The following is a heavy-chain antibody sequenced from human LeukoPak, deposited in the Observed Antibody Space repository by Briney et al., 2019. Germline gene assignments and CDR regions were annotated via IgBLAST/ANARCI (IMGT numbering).Heavy chain of an antibody. Sequence: SVKVSCKASGGTFSSYAISWVRQAPGQGLEWVGGIIPIFGTANYAQKFQGRVTITADESTSTAYMELSSLRSEDTAVYYCARDSLYSSSWPHYYGMDVWGQGTTVTVSS. V-gene: IGHV1-69*13. CDR2: IIPIFGTA. CDR1: GGTFSSYA. D-gene: IGHD6-13*01. CDR3: ARDSLYSSSWPHYYGMDV. J-gene: IGHJ6*02.